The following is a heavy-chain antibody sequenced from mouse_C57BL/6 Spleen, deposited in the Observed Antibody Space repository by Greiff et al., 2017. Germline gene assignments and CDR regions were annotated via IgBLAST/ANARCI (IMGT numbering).Heavy chain of an antibody. V-gene: IGHV5-16*01. CDR3: ARGFKLDYFDY. Sequence: EVKLVESEGGLVQPGSSMKLSCTASGFTFSDYYMAWVRQVPEKGLEWVANINYDGSSTYYLDSLKSRFTISRDNAKNILYLQMSSLKSEDTATYYCARGFKLDYFDYWGQGTTLTVSS. CDR2: INYDGSST. J-gene: IGHJ2*01. CDR1: GFTFSDYY. D-gene: IGHD4-1*01.